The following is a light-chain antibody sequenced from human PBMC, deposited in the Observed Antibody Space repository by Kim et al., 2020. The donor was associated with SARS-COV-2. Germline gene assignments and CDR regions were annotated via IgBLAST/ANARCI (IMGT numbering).Light chain of an antibody. CDR3: QSYDSSLSVV. Sequence: GQRVSSSCTGSSSNIGAGYDVHWYQQLPGTAPKPLIYGNSNRPSGVPDRFSGSKSGTSASLAITGLQAEDEADYYCQSYDSSLSVVFGGGTQLTVL. CDR1: SSNIGAGYD. V-gene: IGLV1-40*01. J-gene: IGLJ2*01. CDR2: GNS.